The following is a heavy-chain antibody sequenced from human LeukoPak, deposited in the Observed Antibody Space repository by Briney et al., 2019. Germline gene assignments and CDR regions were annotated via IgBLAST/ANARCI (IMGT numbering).Heavy chain of an antibody. Sequence: PGGSLRLSCAASGFTFSSYSMNWVRQAPGKGLEWVSSISSSSSYIYYADSVKGRFTISRDNAKNSLYLQMNNLRAEDTAVYYCARDRVLLWFGELLRHYYYYGMDVWGQGTTVTVSS. CDR2: ISSSSSYI. V-gene: IGHV3-21*01. CDR1: GFTFSSYS. CDR3: ARDRVLLWFGELLRHYYYYGMDV. D-gene: IGHD3-10*01. J-gene: IGHJ6*02.